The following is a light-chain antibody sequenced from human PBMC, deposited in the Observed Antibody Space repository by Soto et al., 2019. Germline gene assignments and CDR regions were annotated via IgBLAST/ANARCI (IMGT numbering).Light chain of an antibody. V-gene: IGLV2-14*03. J-gene: IGLJ3*02. CDR3: SSYTL. CDR2: DVN. CDR1: SSDIGASDY. Sequence: QSALPQPACVSGSPGQSITISCAGNSSDIGASDYVSWYQQHPDKPPTLIIFDVNHQPSGFSSHFSGSKSGNTASLSISGLQADDDADYFRSSYTLFGGGTKLTVL.